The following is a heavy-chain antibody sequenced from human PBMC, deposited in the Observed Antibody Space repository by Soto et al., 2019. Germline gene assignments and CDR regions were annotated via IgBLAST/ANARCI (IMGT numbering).Heavy chain of an antibody. V-gene: IGHV4-30-4*01. J-gene: IGHJ6*02. CDR2: IYYSGST. D-gene: IGHD3-10*01. CDR1: GGSISSGDYY. CDR3: ARVRLLWFGELTDYYYYGMDV. Sequence: SETLSLTCTVSGGSISSGDYYWSWIRQPPGKGLEWIGYIYYSGSTYYNPSLKSRVTISVDTSKNQFSLKLSSVTAADTAVYYCARVRLLWFGELTDYYYYGMDVWGQGTTVTVSS.